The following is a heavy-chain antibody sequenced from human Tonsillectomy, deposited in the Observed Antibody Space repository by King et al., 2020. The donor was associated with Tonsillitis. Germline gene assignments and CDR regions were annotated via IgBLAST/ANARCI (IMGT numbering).Heavy chain of an antibody. V-gene: IGHV2-5*01. CDR1: GFSLSTSGVG. J-gene: IGHJ4*02. CDR2: IYWNDDK. D-gene: IGHD6-13*01. CDR3: AHTGYSSSWDTFDY. Sequence: TLKESGPTLVKPPQTLTLTCTFSGFSLSTSGVGVGWIRQPPGQALEWLALIYWNDDKRYSPSLKSRLTINKDTSKNQVVLTMTNMDPVDTATYYCAHTGYSSSWDTFDYWGQGTLVTVSS.